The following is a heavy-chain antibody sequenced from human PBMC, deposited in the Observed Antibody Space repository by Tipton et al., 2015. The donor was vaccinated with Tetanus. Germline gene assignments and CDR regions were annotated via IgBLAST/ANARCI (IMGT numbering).Heavy chain of an antibody. Sequence: GLVKPSETLSLTCGVSDGSFNAYYWSWIRQTPGKGLEWIGEVNQSGSTKYDPSFNSRAAISVDTSKSQFSLRVRSVTAADTAVYYCARGRTMFGVVAPFDLWGQGTQVTVSS. V-gene: IGHV4-34*01. J-gene: IGHJ4*02. CDR1: DGSFNAYY. CDR3: ARGRTMFGVVAPFDL. CDR2: VNQSGST. D-gene: IGHD3-3*01.